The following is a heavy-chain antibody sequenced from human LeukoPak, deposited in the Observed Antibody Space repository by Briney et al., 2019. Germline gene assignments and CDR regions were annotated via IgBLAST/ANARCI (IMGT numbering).Heavy chain of an antibody. CDR2: ISAYNGNT. CDR3: ARASVYYDFWSGYYTGDY. V-gene: IGHV1-18*01. J-gene: IGHJ4*02. Sequence: ASVKVSCKASGYTFTSYGISWVRQAPGRGLEWMGWISAYNGNTNYAQKLQGRVTITTDTSTSTAYMELRSLRSDDTAVYYCARASVYYDFWSGYYTGDYWGQGTLVTVSS. CDR1: GYTFTSYG. D-gene: IGHD3-3*01.